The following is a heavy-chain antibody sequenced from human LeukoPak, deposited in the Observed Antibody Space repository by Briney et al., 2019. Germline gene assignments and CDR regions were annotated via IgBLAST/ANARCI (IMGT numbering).Heavy chain of an antibody. D-gene: IGHD2-2*01. J-gene: IGHJ6*03. CDR2: IYSGGST. Sequence: PGGSLRLSCAASGFTFSSYAMSWVRQAPGKGLEWVSVIYSGGSTYYADSVKGRFTISRDNAKNSLYLQMNSLRAEDTAVYYCARDGSSTSPPWYMDVWGKGTTVTVSS. V-gene: IGHV3-66*01. CDR1: GFTFSSYA. CDR3: ARDGSSTSPPWYMDV.